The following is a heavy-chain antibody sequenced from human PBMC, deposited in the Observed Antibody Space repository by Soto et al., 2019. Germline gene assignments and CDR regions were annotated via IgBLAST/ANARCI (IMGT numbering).Heavy chain of an antibody. CDR3: ARGVRIQLWTAYYYYGMDV. CDR1: GGSLSGYY. V-gene: IGHV4-34*01. D-gene: IGHD5-18*01. J-gene: IGHJ6*02. Sequence: SETLSLTCAVYGGSLSGYYWSWIRQPPGKGLEWIGEINHSGSTNYNPSLKSRVTISVDTSKDQFSLKLSSVTAADTAVYYCARGVRIQLWTAYYYYGMDVWGQGTTVTVSS. CDR2: INHSGST.